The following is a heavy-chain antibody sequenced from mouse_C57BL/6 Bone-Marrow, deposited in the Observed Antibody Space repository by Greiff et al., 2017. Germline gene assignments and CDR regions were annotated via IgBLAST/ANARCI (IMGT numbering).Heavy chain of an antibody. CDR3: ARWRGSSYLD. CDR2: IHPNSGST. D-gene: IGHD1-1*01. V-gene: IGHV1-64*01. CDR1: GSTFTSYW. Sequence: QVQLQQPGAELVKPGASVKLSCKASGSTFTSYWMHWVKQRPGQGLEWIGIIHPNSGSTNYNEKFKSKATLTVDKSSSTAYMQLSSLTSEDSAVYYCARWRGSSYLDWGQGTTLTVSS. J-gene: IGHJ2*01.